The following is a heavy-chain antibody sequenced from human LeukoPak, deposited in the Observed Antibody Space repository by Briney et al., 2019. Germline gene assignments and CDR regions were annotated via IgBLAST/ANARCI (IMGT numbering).Heavy chain of an antibody. Sequence: GASVTVSCKASGYTFTSYGMHWVRQAPGQRLEWMGWINAGNGNTKYSQKFQGRVTITRDTSASTAYMELSSLRPEDTALYYCARWRHSYMHYWRQGTLVTVSS. J-gene: IGHJ4*02. D-gene: IGHD3-16*01. CDR3: ARWRHSYMHY. CDR1: GYTFTSYG. V-gene: IGHV1-3*01. CDR2: INAGNGNT.